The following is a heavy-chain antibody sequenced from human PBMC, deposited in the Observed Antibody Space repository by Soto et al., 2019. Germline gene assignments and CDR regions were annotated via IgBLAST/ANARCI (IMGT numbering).Heavy chain of an antibody. CDR1: GYSIRSNSY. CDR3: ARNGSDSGGAEGRCARWFEP. Sequence: PSETLSLTCAVSGYSIRSNSYWGWIRQPPGKGLEWIGSIYYSGSTHYNWSLKSRATISVDTSKNQFSLKLRSVTAADTAVYYCARNGSDSGGAEGRCARWFEPWGQGILVTVSS. D-gene: IGHD2-15*01. CDR2: IYYSGST. J-gene: IGHJ5*02. V-gene: IGHV4-38-2*01.